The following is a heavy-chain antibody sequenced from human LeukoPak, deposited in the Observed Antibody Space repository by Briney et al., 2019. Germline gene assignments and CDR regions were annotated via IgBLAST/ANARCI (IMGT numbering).Heavy chain of an antibody. V-gene: IGHV4-59*12. D-gene: IGHD2-8*01. CDR1: GGSISTYY. J-gene: IGHJ5*02. Sequence: SETLSLTCTVSGGSISTYYWSWIRQPPGKGLEWLGNIYYTGSTSYNPSLKSRVTLSVDTFKNQFSLHLSSVTAADTAVYYCARENYCTNGVCWAFDPWGQGTLVTVSS. CDR3: ARENYCTNGVCWAFDP. CDR2: IYYTGST.